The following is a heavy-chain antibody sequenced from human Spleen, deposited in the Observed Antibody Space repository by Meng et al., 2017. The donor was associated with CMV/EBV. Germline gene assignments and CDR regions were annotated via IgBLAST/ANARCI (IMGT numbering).Heavy chain of an antibody. CDR3: TYGDAFDI. CDR1: GGTFSSYA. J-gene: IGHJ3*02. D-gene: IGHD3-16*01. V-gene: IGHV1-2*02. CDR2: INPNSGGT. Sequence: ASVKVSCKASGGTFSSYAISWVRQAPGQGLEWMGWINPNSGGTNYAQKFQGRVTMTRDTSISTAYMELSRLRSDDTAVYYCTYGDAFDIWGQGTMVTVSS.